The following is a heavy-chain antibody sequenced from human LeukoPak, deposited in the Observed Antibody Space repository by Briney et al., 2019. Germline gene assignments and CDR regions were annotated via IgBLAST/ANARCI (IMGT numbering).Heavy chain of an antibody. CDR1: GDSINSSDYY. V-gene: IGHV4-39*01. Sequence: PSETLSLTCNVYGDSINSSDYYWGWIRQPPGEGLEWIGTIYYTGSTYYKPYLKSRLTISVDSSKNQFSLKMNSVTAADTGVYYCARHGNRGPFDYWGQGTLVTVSS. CDR2: IYYTGST. CDR3: ARHGNRGPFDY. D-gene: IGHD1-14*01. J-gene: IGHJ4*02.